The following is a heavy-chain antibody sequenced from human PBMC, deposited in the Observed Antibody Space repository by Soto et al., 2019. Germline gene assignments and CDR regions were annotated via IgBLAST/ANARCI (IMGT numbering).Heavy chain of an antibody. J-gene: IGHJ4*02. D-gene: IGHD6-13*01. CDR3: ASLKLGIAAAAYY. Sequence: QVQLVQSGAEVKKPGSSVKVSCKASGGTFSSYAISWVRQAPGQGLEWMGGIIPIFGTANYAQKFQGRVRITADEATSTAYMELSGLRSEDTAVYYCASLKLGIAAAAYYWGQGTLGTGSS. CDR1: GGTFSSYA. CDR2: IIPIFGTA. V-gene: IGHV1-69*01.